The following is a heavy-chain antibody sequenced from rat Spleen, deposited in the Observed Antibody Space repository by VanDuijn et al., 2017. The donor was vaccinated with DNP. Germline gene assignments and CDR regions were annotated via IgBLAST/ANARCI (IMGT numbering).Heavy chain of an antibody. J-gene: IGHJ1*01. Sequence: EVQLVESGGGLVQPGRSLKLSCAASGFTFSAYYMAWVRQPPTKGLELVAYITYDGGRSYYGDSVKVRFTISRDNAKSTLYLQMNSLRSEDMATYYCARWSTSQWYFDFWGPGTMVTVSS. CDR2: ITYDGGRS. D-gene: IGHD3-1*01. V-gene: IGHV5-22*01. CDR1: GFTFSAYY. CDR3: ARWSTSQWYFDF.